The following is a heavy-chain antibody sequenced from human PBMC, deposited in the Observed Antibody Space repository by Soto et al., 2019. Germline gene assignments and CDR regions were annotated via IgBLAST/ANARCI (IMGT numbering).Heavy chain of an antibody. J-gene: IGHJ4*02. D-gene: IGHD5-18*01. V-gene: IGHV3-30-3*01. CDR3: ERDLTAMVNYYFDY. CDR1: GFTFSSYA. CDR2: ISYDGSNK. Sequence: QVQLVESGGGVVQPGRSLRLSCAASGFTFSSYAMHWVRQAPGKGLEWVAVISYDGSNKYYADSVKGRFTISRDNSKNTLYLQMNSLRAEDTAVYYCERDLTAMVNYYFDYWGQGTLVTVSS.